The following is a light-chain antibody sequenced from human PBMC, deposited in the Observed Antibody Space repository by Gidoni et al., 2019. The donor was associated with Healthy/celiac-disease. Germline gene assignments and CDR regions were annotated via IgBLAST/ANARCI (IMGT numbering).Light chain of an antibody. CDR3: QQYGSAPYT. CDR1: QSVSSSY. J-gene: IGKJ2*01. Sequence: EIVLTQSPGPLSLSPGKRATLSCRASQSVSSSYLAWYQQKPGQAPRLLIYGASSRATGIPDRFSGSGSGTDFTLTISRLEPEDFAVYYCQQYGSAPYTFGQGTKLEIK. CDR2: GAS. V-gene: IGKV3-20*01.